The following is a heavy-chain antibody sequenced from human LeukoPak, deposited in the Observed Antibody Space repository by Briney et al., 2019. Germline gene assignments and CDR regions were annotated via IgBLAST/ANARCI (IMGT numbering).Heavy chain of an antibody. CDR3: AKDRGGSYVN. V-gene: IGHV3-23*01. Sequence: GGSLRLSCAASGFTFSSYGMHWVRQAPGKGLEWVSAISGSGGSTYYADSVKGRFTISRDNSKNTLYLQMNSLRAEDTAVYYCAKDRGGSYVNWGQGTLVTVSS. D-gene: IGHD1-26*01. CDR2: ISGSGGST. CDR1: GFTFSSYG. J-gene: IGHJ4*02.